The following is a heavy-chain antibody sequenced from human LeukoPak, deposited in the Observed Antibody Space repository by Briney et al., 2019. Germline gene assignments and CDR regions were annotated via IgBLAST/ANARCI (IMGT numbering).Heavy chain of an antibody. D-gene: IGHD2-21*01. CDR2: ISAYNGNT. Sequence: RASVKVSCKASGYTFTSYGISWVRQAPGQGLEWMGWISAYNGNTNYAQKLQGRVTMTTDTSTSTAYMELRSLRSDDTAVYYCARSNSYLTPTDYYYYMDVWGKGTTVTVSS. V-gene: IGHV1-18*01. J-gene: IGHJ6*03. CDR3: ARSNSYLTPTDYYYYMDV. CDR1: GYTFTSYG.